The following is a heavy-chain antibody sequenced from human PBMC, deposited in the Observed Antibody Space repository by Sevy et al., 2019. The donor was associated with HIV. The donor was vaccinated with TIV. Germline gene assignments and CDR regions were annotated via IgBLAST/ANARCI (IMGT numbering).Heavy chain of an antibody. CDR3: ARVLDKLPYAFDI. CDR1: GNSFSGYW. CDR2: IDPTDSYT. Sequence: GESLKISCQGSGNSFSGYWISWVRLMPGKGLEWMGRIDPTDSYTYYSPSFQGHVTISTDKSITTAYLQWSSLKASDTAMYYCARVLDKLPYAFDIWGQGTMVTVSS. V-gene: IGHV5-10-1*01. J-gene: IGHJ3*02. D-gene: IGHD1-7*01.